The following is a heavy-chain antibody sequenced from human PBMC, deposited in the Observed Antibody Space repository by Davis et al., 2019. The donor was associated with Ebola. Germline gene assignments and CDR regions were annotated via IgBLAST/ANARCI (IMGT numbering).Heavy chain of an antibody. Sequence: SQTLSLTCAISGDSVSSNSAAWNWSRQSPSRGLEWLGRTYYRSKWYNDYAVSVKSRITINPDTSKNQFSLQLNSVTPEDTAVYYCAQYQLLQGYGMDVWGQGTTVTVSS. J-gene: IGHJ6*02. CDR3: AQYQLLQGYGMDV. D-gene: IGHD2-2*01. V-gene: IGHV6-1*01. CDR2: TYYRSKWYN. CDR1: GDSVSSNSAA.